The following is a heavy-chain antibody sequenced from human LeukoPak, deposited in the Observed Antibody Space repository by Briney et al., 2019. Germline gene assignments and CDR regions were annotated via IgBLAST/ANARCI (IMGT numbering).Heavy chain of an antibody. Sequence: SETLSLTCTVSGGSISSGGYYWSWIRQHPGEGLEWIGYIYYSGSTYYNPSLKSRVTISVDTSKNQFSLKLSSVTAADTAVYYCARLTHYYDSSGYYDAFDIWGQGTMVTVSS. CDR1: GGSISSGGYY. CDR2: IYYSGST. J-gene: IGHJ3*02. D-gene: IGHD3-22*01. V-gene: IGHV4-31*03. CDR3: ARLTHYYDSSGYYDAFDI.